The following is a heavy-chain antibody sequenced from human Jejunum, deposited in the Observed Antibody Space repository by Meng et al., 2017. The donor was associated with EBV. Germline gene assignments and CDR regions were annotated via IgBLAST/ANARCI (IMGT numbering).Heavy chain of an antibody. CDR1: GGSISSGGYS. V-gene: IGHV4-30-2*01. CDR3: ARGAYFDY. CDR2: IYYSGSA. Sequence: LQLQGSGSGLVKPSETLSLTCAVSGGSISSGGYSWNWIRQPPGKGLQWIGYIYYSGSAFYNPSLKSRVTLSVDRSKNKFSLNLSSVTAADTAVYYCARGAYFDYWGQGTLVTVSS. J-gene: IGHJ4*02.